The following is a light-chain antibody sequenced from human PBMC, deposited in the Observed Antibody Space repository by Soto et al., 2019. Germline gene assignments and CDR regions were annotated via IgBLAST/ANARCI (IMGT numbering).Light chain of an antibody. Sequence: DIQMTQSPSTLSASVGDRVKITCRASQSISSWLAWYQQKPGKAPKLLIYDASSLESGVPSRFSGSGSGTEFTLTISSLQPDDFATYYCQQYNSYSGTFGQGTKV. CDR3: QQYNSYSGT. CDR1: QSISSW. V-gene: IGKV1-5*01. J-gene: IGKJ1*01. CDR2: DAS.